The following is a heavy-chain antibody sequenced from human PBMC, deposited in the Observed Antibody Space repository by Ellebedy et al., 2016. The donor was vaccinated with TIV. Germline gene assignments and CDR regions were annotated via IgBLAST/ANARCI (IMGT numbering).Heavy chain of an antibody. V-gene: IGHV3-53*01. CDR3: TRAGEKSTKGFDY. CDR1: GFTVSSNY. J-gene: IGHJ4*02. Sequence: GGSLRLXCAASGFTVSSNYMSWVRQAPGKGLEWVSVIYTGGSTYYADSVKVRFTISRDDSRNTLYLQMNSLRAEDTAVYYCTRAGEKSTKGFDYWGQGTLVTVSS. CDR2: IYTGGST. D-gene: IGHD1-26*01.